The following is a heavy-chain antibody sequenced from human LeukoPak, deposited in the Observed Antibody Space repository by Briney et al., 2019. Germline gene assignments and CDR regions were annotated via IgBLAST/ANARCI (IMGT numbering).Heavy chain of an antibody. D-gene: IGHD3-22*01. Sequence: SETLSLTCAVSGGSISSGGYSWSWIRQPPGKGLEWIGYIYHSGSTYYNPSLKSRVTISVDRSKNQFSLKLSSVTAADTAVYYCARRYYYDSSGYYGYWGQGTLVTVLS. J-gene: IGHJ4*02. CDR2: IYHSGST. CDR3: ARRYYYDSSGYYGY. CDR1: GGSISSGGYS. V-gene: IGHV4-30-2*01.